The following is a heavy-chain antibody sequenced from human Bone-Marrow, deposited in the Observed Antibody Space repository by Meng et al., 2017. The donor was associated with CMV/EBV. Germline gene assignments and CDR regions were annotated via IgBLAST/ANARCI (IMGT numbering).Heavy chain of an antibody. J-gene: IGHJ4*02. V-gene: IGHV3-23*01. CDR3: AKKVSGNAPLDY. Sequence: GESLKISCAASGFTFSSYAMNWVRQAPGKGLEWVSVISGGGSTTYYADSVKGRFTLSRDNSKNTVYLQMNSLRADDTAVYYCAKKVSGNAPLDYWGQGTLATVSS. CDR1: GFTFSSYA. CDR2: ISGGGSTT. D-gene: IGHD5/OR15-5a*01.